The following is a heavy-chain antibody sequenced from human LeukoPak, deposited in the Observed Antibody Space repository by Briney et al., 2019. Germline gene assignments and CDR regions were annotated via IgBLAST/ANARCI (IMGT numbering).Heavy chain of an antibody. Sequence: PGGSLRLSCAASGFTFSSYAMSWVRQAPGKGLEWVSAISGSGGSTYYADSVKGRFTISRDNSKNTLYLQMNGLRAEDTAVYHCAKEKYNSGWSPFDYWGQGTLVTVSS. D-gene: IGHD6-19*01. CDR2: ISGSGGST. CDR1: GFTFSSYA. CDR3: AKEKYNSGWSPFDY. V-gene: IGHV3-23*01. J-gene: IGHJ4*02.